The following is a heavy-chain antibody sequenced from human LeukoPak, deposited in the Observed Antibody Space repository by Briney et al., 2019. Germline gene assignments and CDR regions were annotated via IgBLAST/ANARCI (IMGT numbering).Heavy chain of an antibody. J-gene: IGHJ4*02. V-gene: IGHV1-18*01. CDR1: GYTFTSYG. CDR2: ISAYNGNT. CDR3: ARRYYYASSGYYYYPYFDY. D-gene: IGHD3-22*01. Sequence: ASVKVSCKASGYTFTSYGISWVRQAPGQGLEWRGWISAYNGNTNYAQKLQGRVTMTTDTSTSTAYMELRSLRSDDTAVYYCARRYYYASSGYYYYPYFDYWGQGTLVTVSS.